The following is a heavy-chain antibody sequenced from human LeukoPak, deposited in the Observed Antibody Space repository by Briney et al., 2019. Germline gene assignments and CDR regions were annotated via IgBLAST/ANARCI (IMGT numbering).Heavy chain of an antibody. J-gene: IGHJ6*03. Sequence: GGSLRLSCVASGFTFSSYWMHWVRQAPGKGLVWVSRINSDGSSTSYADSVKGRFTISRDNAKNTLYLQMNSLRAEDTAVYYCASELSTLGYYMDVWGKGTTVTVSS. V-gene: IGHV3-74*01. D-gene: IGHD3-10*01. CDR1: GFTFSSYW. CDR2: INSDGSST. CDR3: ASELSTLGYYMDV.